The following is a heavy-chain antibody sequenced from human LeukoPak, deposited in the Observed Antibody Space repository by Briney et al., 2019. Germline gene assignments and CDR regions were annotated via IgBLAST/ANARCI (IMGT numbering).Heavy chain of an antibody. Sequence: PGGSLRLSCAASGFTFSSYAMSWVRQAPGKGLEWVSAISGSGGSTYYADSVKGRFTISRDNSKNTLYLQMNSLRAEDTAVYSCVGYSSGWYGYDAFDIWGQGTMVTVSS. V-gene: IGHV3-23*01. D-gene: IGHD6-19*01. CDR1: GFTFSSYA. CDR2: ISGSGGST. J-gene: IGHJ3*02. CDR3: VGYSSGWYGYDAFDI.